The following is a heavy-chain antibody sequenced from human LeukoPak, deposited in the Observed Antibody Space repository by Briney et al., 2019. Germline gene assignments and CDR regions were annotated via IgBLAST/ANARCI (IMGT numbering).Heavy chain of an antibody. CDR1: GGSFSGYY. V-gene: IGHV4-34*01. Sequence: SETLSLTCAVYGGSFSGYYWTWIRQPPGKGLEWIGEINHSGSANYNPSLKSRVTISVDTSKNQFSLRLSSGTAADTAVYYCARGRGAPPPRYYYGMDVWGQGTTVTVSS. CDR2: INHSGSA. CDR3: ARGRGAPPPRYYYGMDV. J-gene: IGHJ6*02.